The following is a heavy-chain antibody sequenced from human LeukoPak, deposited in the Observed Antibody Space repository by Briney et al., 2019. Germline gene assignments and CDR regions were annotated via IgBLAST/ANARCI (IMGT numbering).Heavy chain of an antibody. D-gene: IGHD3-10*01. Sequence: KTGGSLRLSCAASGFTFSSYSMNWVRQAPGKGLEWVSSISSSSSYIYYADSVKGRFTISRDNAKSSLYLQMNSLRAEDTAVYYCARMGPGSGSFLWGQGTLVTVSS. J-gene: IGHJ4*02. CDR2: ISSSSSYI. CDR3: ARMGPGSGSFL. CDR1: GFTFSSYS. V-gene: IGHV3-21*01.